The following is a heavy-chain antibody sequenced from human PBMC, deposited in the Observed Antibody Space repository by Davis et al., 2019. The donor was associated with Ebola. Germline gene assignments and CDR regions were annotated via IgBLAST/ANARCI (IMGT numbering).Heavy chain of an antibody. CDR2: ISSTSTTI. CDR3: ARGYYGDYLCDS. D-gene: IGHD4-17*01. CDR1: SFTFSTYG. V-gene: IGHV3-48*02. J-gene: IGHJ5*01. Sequence: GESLKISCAASSFTFSTYGMNWVRQSPGKGLEWVSYISSTSTTIQYADSVKGRFTISRDNARNSLYLHMNSLTDADTAVYYCARGYYGDYLCDSWGQGTLVTVSS.